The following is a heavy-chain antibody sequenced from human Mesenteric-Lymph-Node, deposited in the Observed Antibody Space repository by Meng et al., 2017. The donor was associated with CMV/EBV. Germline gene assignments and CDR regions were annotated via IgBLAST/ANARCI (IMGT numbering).Heavy chain of an antibody. CDR2: LSSYNGNT. CDR3: AREIYYYHTHGPDY. J-gene: IGHJ4*02. Sequence: VQLVPCGPEGKRPGALVQVSSSASGFTFTSFGFTWMRQAPGQGLEWMGWLSSYNGNTNYAQKFQDRVTMTSDKSTNTAYMELRNLRSDDTAMSYCAREIYYYHTHGPDYCGQGTLVTVSS. D-gene: IGHD3-22*01. V-gene: IGHV1-18*01. CDR1: GFTFTSFG.